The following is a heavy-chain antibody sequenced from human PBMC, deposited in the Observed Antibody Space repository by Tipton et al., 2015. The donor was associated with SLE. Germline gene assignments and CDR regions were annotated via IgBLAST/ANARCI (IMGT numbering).Heavy chain of an antibody. J-gene: IGHJ4*02. CDR1: GGSFSGYC. D-gene: IGHD3-10*01. CDR3: ARGRGFTWQY. Sequence: GLVKPSETLSLICAVYGGSFSGYCWSWIRQPPGKGLEWIGEIDHSGSTNYNPSLKSRVTISIDTSRDQSSLRLTSLTAADTAVYYCARGRGFTWQYWGQGTLVTVSS. V-gene: IGHV4-34*01. CDR2: IDHSGST.